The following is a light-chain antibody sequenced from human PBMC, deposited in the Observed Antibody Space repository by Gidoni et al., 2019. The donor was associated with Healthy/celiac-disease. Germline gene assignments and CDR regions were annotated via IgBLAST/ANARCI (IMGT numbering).Light chain of an antibody. Sequence: VLTQSPGTLSLSPGERATLSCRASQSVSSSYLAWYQQKPGQAPRLLIYGASSRATGIPDRFSGSGSGTDFTLTISRLEPEDFAVYYCQQYGSPLYTFGQGTKLEIK. CDR2: GAS. CDR3: QQYGSPLYT. J-gene: IGKJ2*01. V-gene: IGKV3-20*01. CDR1: QSVSSSY.